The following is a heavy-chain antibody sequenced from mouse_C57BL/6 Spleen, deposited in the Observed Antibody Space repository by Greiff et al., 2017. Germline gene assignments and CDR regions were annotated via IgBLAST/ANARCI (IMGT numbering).Heavy chain of an antibody. V-gene: IGHV1-69*01. CDR1: GYTFTSYW. D-gene: IGHD2-3*01. CDR3: ARGRGYYVWYFDV. J-gene: IGHJ1*03. Sequence: QVQLQQPGAELVMPGASVKLSCKASGYTFTSYWMHWVKQRPGQGLEWIGEIDPSDSYTNYNQKFKGKSTLTVDTSSSTAYMQLSSLTSEDSAVYYCARGRGYYVWYFDVWGTGTTVTVSS. CDR2: IDPSDSYT.